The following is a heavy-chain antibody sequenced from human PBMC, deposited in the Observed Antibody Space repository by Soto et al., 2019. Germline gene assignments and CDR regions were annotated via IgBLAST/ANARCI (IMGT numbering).Heavy chain of an antibody. Sequence: QVQLQESGPGLVKPSGTLSLTCTVSGGSMSSSNWWNWVRQPPGKGLEWIGETHHSGRTNYNPSLKSRVTIPVDKSMNHFARKLSSVTAADTAVYYCARSEATVLDYWGQGTLVTVSS. CDR1: GGSMSSSNW. V-gene: IGHV4-4*02. D-gene: IGHD4-17*01. J-gene: IGHJ4*02. CDR3: ARSEATVLDY. CDR2: THHSGRT.